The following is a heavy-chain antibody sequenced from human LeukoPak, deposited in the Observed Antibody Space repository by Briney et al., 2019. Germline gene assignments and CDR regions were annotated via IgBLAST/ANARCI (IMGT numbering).Heavy chain of an antibody. CDR2: NNHGGST. CDR3: ARDLSTGAADY. V-gene: IGHV4-34*01. D-gene: IGHD4-17*01. CDR1: GESFSGYY. J-gene: IGHJ4*02. Sequence: SETLSLTCGVSGESFSGYYWNWIRQPPGKGLEWIGENNHGGSTNYNPSLKSRVTISVDTSKNQFSLKLSSVTAADTAVYYCARDLSTGAADYWGQGTLVTVSS.